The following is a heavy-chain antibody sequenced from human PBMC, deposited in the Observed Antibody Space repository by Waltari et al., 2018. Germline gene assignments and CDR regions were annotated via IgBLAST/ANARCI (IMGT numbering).Heavy chain of an antibody. V-gene: IGHV3-74*01. Sequence: EVQLEESGGGLVQPGGSRSLSWEASGFAFTKTYMHWVREGPGKGLVWFARISGDGGSTSYADSVKGRFTISRDNSKNTLYLQMNSFRAEDTGIYYCAREGGGFDYTPDYWGQGTLVTVSS. CDR2: ISGDGGST. D-gene: IGHD5-12*01. CDR3: AREGGGFDYTPDY. CDR1: GFAFTKTY. J-gene: IGHJ4*02.